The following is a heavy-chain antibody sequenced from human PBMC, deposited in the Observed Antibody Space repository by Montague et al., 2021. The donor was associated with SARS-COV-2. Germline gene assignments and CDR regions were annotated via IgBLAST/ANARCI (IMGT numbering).Heavy chain of an antibody. D-gene: IGHD5-12*01. CDR2: IYYSGST. CDR1: GGSISSSSYY. J-gene: IGHJ5*02. V-gene: IGHV4-39*01. CDR3: GRGYSGYGDPTGFDP. Sequence: SETLSLTCTVSGGSISSSSYYWGWIRPPPGKGLEWIGSIYYSGSTYYNPSLKSRVTISVDTSKNQFSLKLSSVAAADTAVYYCGRGYSGYGDPTGFDPWGQGTLVTVSS.